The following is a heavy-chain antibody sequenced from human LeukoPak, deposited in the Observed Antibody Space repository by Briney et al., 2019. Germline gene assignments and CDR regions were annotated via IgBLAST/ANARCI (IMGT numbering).Heavy chain of an antibody. Sequence: GESLRLSCAASGFTFSSYWMHWVRQAPGKGLMWVSRVNTDGSHTNYADSVKGRFTISRDNAKNALYLQMNSLRAEDTAIYYCARGDLTFWGFPHWGQGALVTVSS. CDR1: GFTFSSYW. V-gene: IGHV3-74*01. CDR2: VNTDGSHT. CDR3: ARGDLTFWGFPH. J-gene: IGHJ4*02. D-gene: IGHD7-27*01.